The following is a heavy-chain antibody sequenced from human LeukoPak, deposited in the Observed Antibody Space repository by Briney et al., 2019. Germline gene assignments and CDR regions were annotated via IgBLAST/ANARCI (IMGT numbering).Heavy chain of an antibody. Sequence: ASVKVSCKASGYTFTSYYMHWVRQAPGQGLEWMGIINPSGGSTSYAQKFQGRVTMTRDTSTSTVCMELSSLRSEDTAVYYCARLDNTVADFDYWGQGTLVTVSS. CDR2: INPSGGST. CDR3: ARLDNTVADFDY. D-gene: IGHD6-19*01. J-gene: IGHJ4*02. V-gene: IGHV1-46*01. CDR1: GYTFTSYY.